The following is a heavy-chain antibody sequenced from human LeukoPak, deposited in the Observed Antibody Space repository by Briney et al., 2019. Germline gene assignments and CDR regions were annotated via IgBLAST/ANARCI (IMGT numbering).Heavy chain of an antibody. D-gene: IGHD3-22*01. J-gene: IGHJ4*02. CDR1: GFTFSTYG. CDR3: ARELSYYDSSCYPQDDY. V-gene: IGHV3-30*03. Sequence: GGSLRLSCAASGFTFSTYGIHWVCQAPGKGLEWVAVISNDGTIKYYADSVKGRFTISRDNSKNTLYLQMNSLRAEDTAVYYCARELSYYDSSCYPQDDYWGQGTLVTVSS. CDR2: ISNDGTIK.